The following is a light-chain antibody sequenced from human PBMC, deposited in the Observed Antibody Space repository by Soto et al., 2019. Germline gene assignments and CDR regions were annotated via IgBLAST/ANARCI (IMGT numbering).Light chain of an antibody. V-gene: IGKV1-39*01. Sequence: DIQMTQSPSSLSASVGDRVTITCRASQSISSYVNWYQQRPGKAPKLLIYSASSLQSGVPSGFSGSGSGTDFTLTISSLQPEDFATYYCQQTYNAPRTFGQGTKLDIK. CDR1: QSISSY. J-gene: IGKJ1*01. CDR2: SAS. CDR3: QQTYNAPRT.